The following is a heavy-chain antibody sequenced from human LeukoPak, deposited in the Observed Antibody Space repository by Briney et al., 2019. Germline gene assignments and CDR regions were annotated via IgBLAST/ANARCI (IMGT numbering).Heavy chain of an antibody. D-gene: IGHD2-2*02. CDR3: AKQGAYTTPDHSDY. V-gene: IGHV3-23*01. CDR2: ISGTGGNT. Sequence: QPGGSLRLSCAASGFTFSNYAMSWVRQAPGKGLEWVSTISGTGGNTYYADSVKGRFTISKNISQSTLYLQMNSLRADDTAVYYCAKQGAYTTPDHSDYWGQGTLVTISS. CDR1: GFTFSNYA. J-gene: IGHJ4*02.